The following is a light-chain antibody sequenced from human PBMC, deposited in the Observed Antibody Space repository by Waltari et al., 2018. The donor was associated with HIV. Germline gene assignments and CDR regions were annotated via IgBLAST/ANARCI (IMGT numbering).Light chain of an antibody. CDR3: QQNGNSLT. V-gene: IGKV3-20*01. Sequence: EIALTQSPGTLSLPPGDRATLSCRSSQSISSNYFAWYQQKPGQAPRLLIFGASSRATDIPDRFSGSGSGTDFTLTIRRLEPEDFAVYYCQQNGNSLTFGPGTKVNIK. CDR1: QSISSNY. J-gene: IGKJ3*01. CDR2: GAS.